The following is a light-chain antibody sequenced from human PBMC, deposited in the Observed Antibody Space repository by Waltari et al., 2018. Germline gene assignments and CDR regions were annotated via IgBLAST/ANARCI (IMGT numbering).Light chain of an antibody. Sequence: QSVLTQPPSVSGAPGQSIPISCPGSSSNLGAGYDVHWYQHLPGTAPKLLIYGHNNRPSGVPDRFSGSKSGTSASLAITGLQAEDEADYYCQSYDSSVSAWVFGGGTKLTVV. V-gene: IGLV1-40*01. J-gene: IGLJ3*02. CDR1: SSNLGAGYD. CDR3: QSYDSSVSAWV. CDR2: GHN.